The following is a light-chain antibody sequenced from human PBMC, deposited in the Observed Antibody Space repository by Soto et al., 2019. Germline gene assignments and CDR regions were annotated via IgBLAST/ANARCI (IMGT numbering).Light chain of an antibody. CDR3: QQYGSSGT. V-gene: IGKV3-20*01. Sequence: EIVMTQSPATLSLSPGERATLSCRASQSVGKYLVWYQQKPGQAPRLLIYDASSRATGIPDRFSGSGSGTDFTLTISRLEPEDFAVYYCQQYGSSGTFGQGTKVDI. CDR1: QSVGKY. CDR2: DAS. J-gene: IGKJ1*01.